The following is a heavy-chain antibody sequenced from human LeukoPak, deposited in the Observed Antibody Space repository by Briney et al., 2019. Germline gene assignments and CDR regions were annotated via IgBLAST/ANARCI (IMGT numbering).Heavy chain of an antibody. V-gene: IGHV6-1*01. D-gene: IGHD1/OR15-1a*01. CDR3: AGQADWNKNWFDP. CDR1: GDTVSSNSAS. CDR2: TYYRSKWFN. Sequence: SQTLSLTCAISGDTVSSNSASWNWIRQSPSRGLEWLGRTYYRSKWFNDYAVSVKSRITISPDTSKNQFSLQLNSVTPEDTAVYYCAGQADWNKNWFDPWGQGTLVTVSS. J-gene: IGHJ5*02.